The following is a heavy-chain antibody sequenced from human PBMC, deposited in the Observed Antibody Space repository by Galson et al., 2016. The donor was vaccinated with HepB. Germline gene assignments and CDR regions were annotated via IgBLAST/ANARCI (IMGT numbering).Heavy chain of an antibody. D-gene: IGHD3-10*01. V-gene: IGHV4-34*01. J-gene: IGHJ6*02. CDR2: IDHRGYT. CDR1: GGSFSGGY. Sequence: SETLSLTCDVSGGSFSGGYWSWIRQPPGKGLEWIGEIDHRGYTNYNPSLESRVAISVDTSKNQFSLRLTSVSAADTALYYCARGQGENRLNMVRGRHTEDYQYKGMDVWGQGTTVTVSS. CDR3: ARGQGENRLNMVRGRHTEDYQYKGMDV.